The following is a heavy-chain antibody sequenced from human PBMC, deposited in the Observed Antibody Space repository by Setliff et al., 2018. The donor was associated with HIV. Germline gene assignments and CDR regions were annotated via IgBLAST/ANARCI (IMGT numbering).Heavy chain of an antibody. V-gene: IGHV4-59*11. J-gene: IGHJ4*02. D-gene: IGHD3-9*01. CDR3: ARDDYDISTGYYPD. Sequence: SETLSLTCTVSGASISSHYWSWIRQSPGRELEWIGYIYSTGSTNYNPSLQSRVSISMDASKNKFSLKLSSVTAEDTAVYYCARDDYDISTGYYPDWGQGTLVTVSS. CDR2: IYSTGST. CDR1: GASISSHY.